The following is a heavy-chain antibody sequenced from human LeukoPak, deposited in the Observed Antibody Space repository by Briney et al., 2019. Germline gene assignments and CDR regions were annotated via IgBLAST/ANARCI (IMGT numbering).Heavy chain of an antibody. V-gene: IGHV1-2*02. CDR2: INPNSGGT. D-gene: IGHD1-26*01. CDR1: GYTFTGYY. CDR3: ARVRVGATYFDY. Sequence: GASVKVCCKASGYTFTGYYMHWVRQAPGQGLEWMGWINPNSGGTNYAQKFQGRVTMTRDTSISTAYMELSRLRSDDTAVYYCARVRVGATYFDYWGQGTLVTVSS. J-gene: IGHJ4*02.